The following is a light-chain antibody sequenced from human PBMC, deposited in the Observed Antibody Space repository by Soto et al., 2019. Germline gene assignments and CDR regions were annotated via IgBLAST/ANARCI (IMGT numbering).Light chain of an antibody. Sequence: QSLLTQPASVSGSPGQSITISCTGTSGDVGAYDFVSWYQQHPDKAPKLMIYEVSNRPSGVSNRFSGSKSVNTATLTISGLQAEDEADYYCSSYTSSSTRVFGTGTKVTVL. V-gene: IGLV2-14*03. CDR3: SSYTSSSTRV. J-gene: IGLJ1*01. CDR1: SGDVGAYDF. CDR2: EVS.